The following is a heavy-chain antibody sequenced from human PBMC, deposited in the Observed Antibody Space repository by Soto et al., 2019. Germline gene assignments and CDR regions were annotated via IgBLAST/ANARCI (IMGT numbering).Heavy chain of an antibody. Sequence: GGSLRLSCAASGFTFRSYAMSWVRQAPGKGLEWVSAISGSGGSTYYADSVKGRFTISRDNSKNTLYLQMNSLRAEDTAVYYCAKGSITIYDYYYMDVWGKGTTVTVSS. J-gene: IGHJ6*03. V-gene: IGHV3-23*01. CDR2: ISGSGGST. D-gene: IGHD3-3*01. CDR1: GFTFRSYA. CDR3: AKGSITIYDYYYMDV.